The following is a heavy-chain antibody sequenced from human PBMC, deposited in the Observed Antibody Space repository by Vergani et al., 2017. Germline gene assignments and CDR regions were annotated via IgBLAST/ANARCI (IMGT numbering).Heavy chain of an antibody. CDR2: ISYDGTQK. V-gene: IGHV3-30*03. CDR1: GFTSSYYG. J-gene: IGHJ4*02. CDR3: ARDFVVVPAAYGAL. Sequence: QVHLVESGGGVVQPGRSLRLSCVVSGFTSSYYGMHWVRQAPGKGLEWVAVISYDGTQKYYADSVKGRFTISRDNSKSTLYLQMNSLRTEDTAVYYCARDFVVVPAAYGALWGQGTLVTVSS. D-gene: IGHD2-2*01.